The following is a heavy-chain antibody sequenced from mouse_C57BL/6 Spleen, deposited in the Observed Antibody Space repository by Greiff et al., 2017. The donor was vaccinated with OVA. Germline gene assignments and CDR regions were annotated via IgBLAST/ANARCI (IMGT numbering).Heavy chain of an antibody. D-gene: IGHD2-5*01. CDR3: ARSGSNYDCDY. J-gene: IGHJ2*01. Sequence: QVQLKQSGAELARPGASVKLSCKASGYTFTSYGISWVKQRTGQGLEWIGEIYPRSGNTYYNEKFKGKATLTADKSSSTAYMELRSLTSEDSAVYFCARSGSNYDCDYWGQGTTLTVSS. CDR1: GYTFTSYG. V-gene: IGHV1-81*01. CDR2: IYPRSGNT.